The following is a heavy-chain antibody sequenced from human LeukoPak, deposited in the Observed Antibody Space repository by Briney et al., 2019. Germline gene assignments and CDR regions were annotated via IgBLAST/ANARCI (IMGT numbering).Heavy chain of an antibody. Sequence: PSQTLSLTCTVSGGSISSGGYYWSWIRQPPGKGLEWIGYIFHSGSTYYNPSLKSRVTISVDTSKNQFSLKLSSVTAADTAVYYCARQEYYYDSSGYYPAFDYWGQGTLVTVSS. CDR2: IFHSGST. CDR1: GGSISSGGYY. J-gene: IGHJ4*02. V-gene: IGHV4-30-2*03. CDR3: ARQEYYYDSSGYYPAFDY. D-gene: IGHD3-22*01.